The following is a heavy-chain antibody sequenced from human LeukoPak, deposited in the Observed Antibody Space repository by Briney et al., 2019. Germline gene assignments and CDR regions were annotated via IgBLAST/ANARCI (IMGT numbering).Heavy chain of an antibody. CDR2: IYSGGST. CDR3: ARESRWYSDY. J-gene: IGHJ4*02. CDR1: GFTVSSNY. V-gene: IGHV3-53*01. Sequence: PGGSLRLSCAASGFTVSSNYMSWVRQAPGKGLEWVSVIYSGGSTYYADSVKGRFTISRDNAKNSLYLQMNSLRAEDTAVYYCARESRWYSDYWGQGTLVTVSS. D-gene: IGHD2-21*01.